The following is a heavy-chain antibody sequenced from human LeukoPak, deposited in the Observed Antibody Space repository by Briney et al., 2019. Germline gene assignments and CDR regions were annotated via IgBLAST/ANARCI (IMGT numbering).Heavy chain of an antibody. Sequence: PGGSLRLSCVASGFTVSSYYVSWIRQAPGKGLEWVSGVIPSGASTYYADSVKGRFTISRDNSKNTLYLLMNSLRAEDTAVYYCANDLRWGSFDIRGQGTLVTVSS. J-gene: IGHJ3*02. CDR3: ANDLRWGSFDI. D-gene: IGHD1-26*01. V-gene: IGHV3-23*01. CDR1: GFTVSSYY. CDR2: VIPSGAST.